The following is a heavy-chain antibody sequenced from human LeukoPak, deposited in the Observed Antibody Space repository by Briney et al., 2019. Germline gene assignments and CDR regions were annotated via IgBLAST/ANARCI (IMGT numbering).Heavy chain of an antibody. CDR1: GGSISSYY. J-gene: IGHJ6*02. CDR2: IYYSGST. Sequence: PSETLSLTCTVSGGSISSYYWSWIRQAPGKGLEWIGYIYYSGSTYYNPSLKSRVTISVDTSKNQFSLKLSSVTAADTAVYYCAKDLRAGGFHYDYYYGMDVWGQGTTVTVSS. D-gene: IGHD2-8*02. V-gene: IGHV4-59*12. CDR3: AKDLRAGGFHYDYYYGMDV.